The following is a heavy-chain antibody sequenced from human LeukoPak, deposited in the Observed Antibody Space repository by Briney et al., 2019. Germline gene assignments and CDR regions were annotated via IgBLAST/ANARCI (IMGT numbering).Heavy chain of an antibody. CDR3: ARADSSSWYPGGFDP. V-gene: IGHV3-48*01. CDR2: ISSSSSTI. CDR1: GFTFSSYS. J-gene: IGHJ5*02. Sequence: GGSLRLSCAASGFTFSSYSMNWVRQAPGKGLEWVSYISSSSSTIYYADSVKGRFTISRDNAKNSLYLQMNSLRAEDTAVYYCARADSSSWYPGGFDPWGQGTLVTVSS. D-gene: IGHD6-13*01.